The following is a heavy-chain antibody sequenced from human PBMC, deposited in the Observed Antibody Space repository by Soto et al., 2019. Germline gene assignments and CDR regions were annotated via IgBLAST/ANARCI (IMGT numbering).Heavy chain of an antibody. D-gene: IGHD2-21*01. J-gene: IGHJ6*02. CDR3: IYRRASWDYHGLDV. V-gene: IGHV2-5*01. CDR1: GFSLTTGGVG. CDR2: IYWNDDR. Sequence: SGPTLVNPTQTLTLTCTFSGFSLTTGGVGVGWIRQPPGRSLEWLAVIYWNDDRRRSPSLENRLTITKDTSKNQVVLTMTNMDPVDTVTYYCIYRRASWDYHGLDVWGQGTPVTVSS.